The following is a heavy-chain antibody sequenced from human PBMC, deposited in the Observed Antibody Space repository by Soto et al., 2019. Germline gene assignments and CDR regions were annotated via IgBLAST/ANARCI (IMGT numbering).Heavy chain of an antibody. D-gene: IGHD3-22*01. CDR2: INAGNGNT. CDR1: GYTFTSYA. Sequence: ASVKVSCKASGYTFTSYAMHWVRQAPGQRLEWMGWINAGNGNTKYSQKFQGRVTITRDTSASTAYMELSSLRSEDTAVYYCARDAHYYDSSGYYYGWFDPWGQGTLVTAPQ. CDR3: ARDAHYYDSSGYYYGWFDP. J-gene: IGHJ5*02. V-gene: IGHV1-3*01.